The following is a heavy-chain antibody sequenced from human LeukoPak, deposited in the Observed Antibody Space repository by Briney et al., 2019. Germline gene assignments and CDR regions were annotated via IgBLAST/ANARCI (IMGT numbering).Heavy chain of an antibody. CDR1: GGSISSSSYY. V-gene: IGHV4-39*07. D-gene: IGHD2-15*01. CDR3: ARRKRVAALDY. J-gene: IGHJ4*02. CDR2: IYYSGST. Sequence: SETLSLTCTVSGGSISSSSYYWGWIRQPPGKGLEWIGSIYYSGSTNYNPSLKSRVTISVDTSKNQFSLKLSSVTAADTAVYYCARRKRVAALDYWGQGTLVTVSS.